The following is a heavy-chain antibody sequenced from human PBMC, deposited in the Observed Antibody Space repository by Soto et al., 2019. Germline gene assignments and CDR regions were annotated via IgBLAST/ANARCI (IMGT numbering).Heavy chain of an antibody. J-gene: IGHJ4*02. CDR3: ARDGYYYDSSGLDY. CDR2: IYYSGST. V-gene: IGHV4-30-4*01. Sequence: PSETLSLTCTVSGGSISSGDYYWSWIRQPPGKGLEWIGYIYYSGSTYYNPSLKSRVTISVDTSKNQFSLKLSSVTAADTAVYYCARDGYYYDSSGLDYWGQGTLVTVSS. D-gene: IGHD3-22*01. CDR1: GGSISSGDYY.